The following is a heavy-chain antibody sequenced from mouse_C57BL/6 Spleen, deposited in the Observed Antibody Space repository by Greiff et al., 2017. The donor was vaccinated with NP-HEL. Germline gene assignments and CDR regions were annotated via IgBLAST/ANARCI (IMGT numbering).Heavy chain of an antibody. CDR3: ARTPVTTRDYAMDD. Sequence: DVKLQESGPGLVKPSQSLSLTCSVTGYSITSGYYWNWIRQFPGNKLEWMGYISYDGSNNYNPSLKNRTSITRDTSKNQFFLKLNSVTTEDTATYYGARTPVTTRDYAMDDWGQGTSVTVSS. CDR1: GYSITSGYY. D-gene: IGHD2-1*01. J-gene: IGHJ4*01. CDR2: ISYDGSN. V-gene: IGHV3-6*01.